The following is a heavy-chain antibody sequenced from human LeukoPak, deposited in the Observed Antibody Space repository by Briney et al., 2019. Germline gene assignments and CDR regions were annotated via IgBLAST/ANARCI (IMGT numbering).Heavy chain of an antibody. CDR2: IDSDGTTS. CDR1: GFTFSNYW. J-gene: IGHJ4*01. D-gene: IGHD2-2*01. V-gene: IGHV3-74*01. Sequence: PGGSLRLSCTASGFTFSNYWMHWVRQAPGKGLAWVSHIDSDGTTSTYGDPAKGRFTVSRDNDKNTVYLQMNSVRAEDTAVYYCARGTAEVVEIDYWGHGTLVTVPS. CDR3: ARGTAEVVEIDY.